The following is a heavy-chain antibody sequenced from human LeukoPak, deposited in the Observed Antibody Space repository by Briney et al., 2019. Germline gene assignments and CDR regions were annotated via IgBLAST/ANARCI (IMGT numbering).Heavy chain of an antibody. J-gene: IGHJ4*02. Sequence: PGGSLRLSCAASGIIFDSHAMHWVRQPPGKGLEWVAVISYDGRYEYYAESVRGRFTISRDNSRNTLYLQMNRLRDEDTAVYYCAREVTVTGPDRKFDYWGQGSQVTVTS. CDR1: GIIFDSHA. D-gene: IGHD3-9*01. V-gene: IGHV3-30-3*01. CDR3: AREVTVTGPDRKFDY. CDR2: ISYDGRYE.